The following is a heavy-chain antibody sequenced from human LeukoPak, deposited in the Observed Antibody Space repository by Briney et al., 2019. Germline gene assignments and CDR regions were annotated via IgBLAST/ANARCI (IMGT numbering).Heavy chain of an antibody. Sequence: GRSLRLSCAASGFTFSSYAMHWVRQAPGKGLEWVAVISYDGSNKYYADSVKGRFTISRDNSKNTLYLQMNSLRAEDTAVYYCARACGSITIFGVVTNKCYYFDYWGQGTLVTVSS. J-gene: IGHJ4*02. CDR3: ARACGSITIFGVVTNKCYYFDY. CDR1: GFTFSSYA. D-gene: IGHD3-3*01. V-gene: IGHV3-30-3*01. CDR2: ISYDGSNK.